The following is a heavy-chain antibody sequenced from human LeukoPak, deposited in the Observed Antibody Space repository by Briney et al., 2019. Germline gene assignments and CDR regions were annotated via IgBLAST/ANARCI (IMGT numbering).Heavy chain of an antibody. CDR2: ISGSGGST. CDR1: GFTFSSYA. CDR3: ARGFADFVWGSYPSSY. Sequence: GGSLRLSCAASGFTFSSYAMSWVRQAPGKGLEWVSAISGSGGSTYYADTVKGRFTISRDNSKNSLYLQMNSLRAEDTAVYYCARGFADFVWGSYPSSYWGQGILVTVSS. D-gene: IGHD3-16*02. J-gene: IGHJ4*02. V-gene: IGHV3-23*01.